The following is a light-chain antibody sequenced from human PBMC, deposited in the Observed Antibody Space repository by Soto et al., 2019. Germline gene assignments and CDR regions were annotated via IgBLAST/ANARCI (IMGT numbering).Light chain of an antibody. CDR3: QQYNYYRT. CDR1: QSISSW. J-gene: IGKJ1*01. V-gene: IGKV1-5*01. CDR2: DAS. Sequence: DIPMTQSPSTLSASVGDRVTITCRASQSISSWLAWFQQKPGKAPKLLIYDASTLESGVPSRFSGSGSGTEFTLTISSLQPDDFPTYYCQQYNYYRTFGQGTKVEIK.